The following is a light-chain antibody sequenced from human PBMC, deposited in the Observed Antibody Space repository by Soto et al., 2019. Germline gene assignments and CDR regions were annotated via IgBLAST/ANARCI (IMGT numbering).Light chain of an antibody. CDR3: QQYGSSPWT. J-gene: IGKJ1*01. V-gene: IGKV3-20*01. Sequence: EIVLTQSPGTLSLSPGERATLSCRASQSVSRNYLTWYQQKPGQAPRLLIYGASSRAAGIPDRFTGSGSGTDFTLTIIRLEPEDFAVYHCQQYGSSPWTFGQGTKVEIK. CDR1: QSVSRNY. CDR2: GAS.